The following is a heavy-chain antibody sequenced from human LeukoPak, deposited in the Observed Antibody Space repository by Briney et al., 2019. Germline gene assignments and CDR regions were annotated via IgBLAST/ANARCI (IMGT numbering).Heavy chain of an antibody. CDR1: GGSMRSYS. Sequence: PSETLSLTCTVSGGSMRSYSWSWIRLPPGKGREWIGYIYYSGSTHYNPSLKSRVTISVDTSKNQFSLKLSSVTAADTAVYFCARTAVSSTNAHFDYWGQGTLVTVSS. CDR2: IYYSGST. V-gene: IGHV4-59*01. J-gene: IGHJ4*02. D-gene: IGHD2-8*01. CDR3: ARTAVSSTNAHFDY.